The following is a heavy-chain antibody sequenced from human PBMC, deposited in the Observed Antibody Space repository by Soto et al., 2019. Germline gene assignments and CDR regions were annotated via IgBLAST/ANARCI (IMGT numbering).Heavy chain of an antibody. V-gene: IGHV4-4*02. CDR2: IHHSGNT. J-gene: IGHJ4*02. CDR1: GASISSTSSGDW. Sequence: QVQLQESGPGLVKPSGTLSLTCTVSGASISSTSSGDWWSWVRQPPGKGLGRIGEIHHSGNTNYNPSLESXXTXSXXKSTSQLSVSSSSVCAADTAVYYCAKVVGAALLDFWGQGNLGPVSS. CDR3: AKVVGAALLDF. D-gene: IGHD2-15*01.